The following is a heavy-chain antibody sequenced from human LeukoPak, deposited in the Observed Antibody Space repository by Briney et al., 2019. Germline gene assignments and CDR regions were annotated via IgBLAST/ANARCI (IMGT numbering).Heavy chain of an antibody. Sequence: SDTLSLTCTVSGGSISSSSYYWGWIRQPPGKGLEWIGSIYHSGSTYYNPSLKSRVTISVDTSKNQFSLKLSSVTAADTAVYYCASSHRIAVAGPYFFDYWGQGTLVTVSS. CDR3: ASSHRIAVAGPYFFDY. CDR1: GGSISSSSYY. V-gene: IGHV4-39*01. D-gene: IGHD6-19*01. J-gene: IGHJ4*02. CDR2: IYHSGST.